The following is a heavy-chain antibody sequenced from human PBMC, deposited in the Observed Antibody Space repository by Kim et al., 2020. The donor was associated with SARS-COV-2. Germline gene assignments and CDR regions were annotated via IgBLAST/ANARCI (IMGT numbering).Heavy chain of an antibody. V-gene: IGHV4-59*13. D-gene: IGHD5-18*01. J-gene: IGHJ6*02. CDR2: IYYSGST. Sequence: SETLSLTCTVSGGSISSYYWSWIRQPPGKGLEWIGYIYYSGSTNYNPSLKSRVTISVDTSKNQFSLKLSSVTAADTAVYYCARGPRGYKKRYGMDVWGQGTTVTVSS. CDR3: ARGPRGYKKRYGMDV. CDR1: GGSISSYY.